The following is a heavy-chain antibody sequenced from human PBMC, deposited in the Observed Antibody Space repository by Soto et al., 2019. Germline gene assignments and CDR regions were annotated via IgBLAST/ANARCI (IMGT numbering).Heavy chain of an antibody. CDR2: IIPILGIA. V-gene: IGHV1-69*02. CDR3: ALEAAAGTYGWAFDI. D-gene: IGHD6-13*01. CDR1: GGTFSSYT. J-gene: IGHJ3*02. Sequence: QVQLVQSGAEVKKPGSSVKVSCKASGGTFSSYTISWVRQAPGQGLEWMGRIIPILGIANYAQKFQGRVTITADKSTSTAYMELSSLRSEDTAVYYCALEAAAGTYGWAFDIWGQGTMVTVSS.